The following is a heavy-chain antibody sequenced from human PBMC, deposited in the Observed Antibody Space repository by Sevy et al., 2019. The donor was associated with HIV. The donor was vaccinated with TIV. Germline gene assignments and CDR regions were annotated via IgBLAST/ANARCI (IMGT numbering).Heavy chain of an antibody. J-gene: IGHJ5*02. CDR1: GFTFSSYW. D-gene: IGHD6-19*01. Sequence: GGSLRLSCAASGFTFSSYWMSWVRQAPGKGLEWVANIKQDGSEKYYVDSVKGRFTISRDNAKNSLYLQMNSLRAEDTAVYYCARGLWWLVRSGSWFDPWGQGTLVTVSS. CDR3: ARGLWWLVRSGSWFDP. V-gene: IGHV3-7*04. CDR2: IKQDGSEK.